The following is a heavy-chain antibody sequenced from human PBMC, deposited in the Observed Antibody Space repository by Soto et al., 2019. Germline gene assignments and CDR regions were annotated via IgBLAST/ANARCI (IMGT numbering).Heavy chain of an antibody. CDR3: ARDIEDSSGYPACADY. D-gene: IGHD3-22*01. V-gene: IGHV1-3*01. CDR1: GYTFTAYY. J-gene: IGHJ4*02. CDR2: INAGNGNT. Sequence: ASVKVSCKASGYTFTAYYIHWVRQAPGHGLEWMGWINAGNGNTKYSQKFQGRVTITRDTSASTAYMELSSLRSEDTAVYYCARDIEDSSGYPACADYWGQGTLVTVSS.